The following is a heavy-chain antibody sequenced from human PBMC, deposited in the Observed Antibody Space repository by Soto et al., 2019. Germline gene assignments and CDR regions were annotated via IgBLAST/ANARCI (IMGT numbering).Heavy chain of an antibody. Sequence: GASVKVSCKASGGTFSSYAISWVRQAPGQGLEWMGGIIPIFGTANYAQKLQGRVTITADKSTSTAYMELSSLRSEDTAVYYCARVETPGEAFDIWGQGTMVTVSS. J-gene: IGHJ3*02. CDR3: ARVETPGEAFDI. CDR1: GGTFSSYA. CDR2: IIPIFGTA. D-gene: IGHD3-16*01. V-gene: IGHV1-69*06.